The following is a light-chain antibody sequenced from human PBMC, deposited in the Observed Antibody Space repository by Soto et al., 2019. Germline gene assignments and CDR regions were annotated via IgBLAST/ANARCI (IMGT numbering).Light chain of an antibody. CDR2: EVT. J-gene: IGLJ2*01. CDR1: SSDVGGYNY. V-gene: IGLV2-8*01. Sequence: QSALTQPPSASGSPGQSVTISCTGTSSDVGGYNYVSWYQLHPGKAPKLMIYEVTKRPSGVPDRFSGSKSGNTASLTVSGLQAEDEADYYCSSYAGSYVVFGGGTQLTVL. CDR3: SSYAGSYVV.